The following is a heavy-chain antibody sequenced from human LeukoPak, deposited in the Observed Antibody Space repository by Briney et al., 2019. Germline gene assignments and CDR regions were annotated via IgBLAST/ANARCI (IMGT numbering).Heavy chain of an antibody. J-gene: IGHJ5*02. V-gene: IGHV1-3*01. CDR1: GYTFTNYA. Sequence: GASVKVSCKASGYTFTNYAMYWVRQAPGRRLEWMGWINAGNGNTKYSQKFQGRVTITSDTSANTVYMELSSLRSEDTAVYHCARGDFYYDSSDPWGQGTLVTVSS. CDR3: ARGDFYYDSSDP. CDR2: INAGNGNT. D-gene: IGHD3-22*01.